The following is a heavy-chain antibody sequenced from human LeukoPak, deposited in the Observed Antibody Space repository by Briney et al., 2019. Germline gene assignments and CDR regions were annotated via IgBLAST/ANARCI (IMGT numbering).Heavy chain of an antibody. Sequence: ASVRVSCKASGYTFTSYGISWVRQAPGQGLEWMGWISAYNGNTNYAQKLQGRVTMTTDTSTSTAYMELRSLRSDDTAVYYCARAQIAAAIYGMDVWGQGTTVTVSS. D-gene: IGHD6-13*01. CDR3: ARAQIAAAIYGMDV. V-gene: IGHV1-18*01. CDR2: ISAYNGNT. J-gene: IGHJ6*02. CDR1: GYTFTSYG.